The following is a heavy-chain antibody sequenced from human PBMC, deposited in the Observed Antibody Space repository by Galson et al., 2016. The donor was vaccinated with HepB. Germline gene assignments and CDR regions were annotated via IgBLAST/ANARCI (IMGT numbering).Heavy chain of an antibody. V-gene: IGHV3-49*03. Sequence: SLRLSCAASGFTFGDYSMNWFRQAPGKGLEWVGFIRSKAYGGTTDYAASVKGRFTISRDDSKSIAYLHMNSLKTEDTAVYFCTRGRLTPGIPVTGLARRAQHLDYWGQGALVTVSS. D-gene: IGHD6-19*01. CDR3: TRGRLTPGIPVTGLARRAQHLDY. CDR1: GFTFGDYS. J-gene: IGHJ4*02. CDR2: IRSKAYGGTT.